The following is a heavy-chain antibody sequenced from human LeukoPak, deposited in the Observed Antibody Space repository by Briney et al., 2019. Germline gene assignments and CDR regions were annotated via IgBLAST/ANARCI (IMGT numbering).Heavy chain of an antibody. D-gene: IGHD2-21*01. J-gene: IGHJ4*02. V-gene: IGHV3-30*02. Sequence: GGSLRLSCAASGFTFSSYSMHWVREAPGKGLEWVAFIRYCGSNKYYADSVKGRFTISRDNSKNTLYLQMNSLRAEDTAVYYCAKDQHIVVRGPYFDYWGQGTLVTVSS. CDR1: GFTFSSYS. CDR3: AKDQHIVVRGPYFDY. CDR2: IRYCGSNK.